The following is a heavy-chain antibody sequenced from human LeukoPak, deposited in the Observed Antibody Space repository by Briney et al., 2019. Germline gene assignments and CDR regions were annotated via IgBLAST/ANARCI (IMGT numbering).Heavy chain of an antibody. D-gene: IGHD3-10*01. V-gene: IGHV4-31*03. CDR2: IYYSGST. J-gene: IGHJ5*02. CDR3: ARHNEAYYYGSGSKYSANGFDP. CDR1: GGSISSGGYY. Sequence: SQTLSLTCTVSGGSISSGGYYWSWIRHHPGKGLEGIGYIYYSGSTYYNPSLKSRVTISVDTSKNQFSLKLSSVTAADTAVYYCARHNEAYYYGSGSKYSANGFDPWGQGTMVTVSS.